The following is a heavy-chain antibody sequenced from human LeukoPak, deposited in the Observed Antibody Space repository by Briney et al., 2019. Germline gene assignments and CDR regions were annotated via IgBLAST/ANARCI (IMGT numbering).Heavy chain of an antibody. D-gene: IGHD2-21*01. CDR1: GYYFSNYW. CDR2: IYPGGSHT. Sequence: GESLKISCKCPGYYFSNYWIGWVRQMPGKGLEWMGIIYPGGSHTRYTPSFQGQISISVDKSISTAYLQWSTLKASDTAMYYCARFAYHTDSFPGHYWGQGTLVTASS. J-gene: IGHJ4*02. V-gene: IGHV5-51*01. CDR3: ARFAYHTDSFPGHY.